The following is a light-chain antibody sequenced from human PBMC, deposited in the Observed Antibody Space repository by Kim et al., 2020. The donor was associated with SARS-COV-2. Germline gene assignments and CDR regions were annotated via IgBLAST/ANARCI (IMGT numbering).Light chain of an antibody. Sequence: EIVMTQSPATLSVSPGERATLSCRASQSVSSNLAWYQQKPGQAPRLLIYGASTRATGIPARFSDSGSGTEFTLTISSLQSEDFVVYYCQQYNNWPPDTFGQGKRLEIK. J-gene: IGKJ5*01. CDR2: GAS. CDR1: QSVSSN. V-gene: IGKV3-15*01. CDR3: QQYNNWPPDT.